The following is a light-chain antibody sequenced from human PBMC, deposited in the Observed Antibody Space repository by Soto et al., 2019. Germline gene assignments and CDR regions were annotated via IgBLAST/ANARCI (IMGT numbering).Light chain of an antibody. CDR2: WAS. V-gene: IGKV4-1*01. J-gene: IGKJ1*01. CDR3: QQYYGTPWT. CDR1: QSVLYSSNNKSY. Sequence: DFVMTQSPESLAVSLGERATINCKSSQSVLYSSNNKSYLAWFQQRPGQPPKLLIYWASMRESGVPDRFSGSGSGTDFTLTISSLQAEDVAVYYCQQYYGTPWTFGQGTRVEVK.